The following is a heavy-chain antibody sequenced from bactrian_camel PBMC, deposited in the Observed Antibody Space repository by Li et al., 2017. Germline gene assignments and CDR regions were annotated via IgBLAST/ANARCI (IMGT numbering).Heavy chain of an antibody. CDR1: GYTAC. CDR3: AATRRVQRCGISSSGYDD. CDR2: IGGNSIGGIDSI. V-gene: IGHV3S63*01. Sequence: HVQLVESGGGSVQAGGSLRLSCVASGYTACMGWFRRAPGKQREGVAGIGGNSIGGIDSIDYADSMRGRFSISQDKAMNTIYLQMNSLKPEDTAMYYCAATRRVQRCGISSSGYDDWGKGTQVTVS. J-gene: IGHJ4*01.